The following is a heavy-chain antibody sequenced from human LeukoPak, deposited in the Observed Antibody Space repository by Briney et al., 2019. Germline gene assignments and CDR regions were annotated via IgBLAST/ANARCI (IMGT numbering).Heavy chain of an antibody. J-gene: IGHJ3*02. V-gene: IGHV4-34*01. CDR2: INHSGST. CDR1: GGSFSGYY. Sequence: SETLSLTCAVYGGSFSGYYWSWIRQPPGKGLEWIGEINHSGSTNYNPSLKSRVTISVDTSKNQFSLKLSSVTAADTAVYYCARDWYDNSDAFDIWGQGTMVTVSS. D-gene: IGHD1-1*01. CDR3: ARDWYDNSDAFDI.